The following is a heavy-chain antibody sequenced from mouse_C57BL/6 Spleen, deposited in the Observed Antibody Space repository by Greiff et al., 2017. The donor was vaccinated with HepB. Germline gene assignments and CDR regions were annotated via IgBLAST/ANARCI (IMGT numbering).Heavy chain of an antibody. D-gene: IGHD1-1*01. V-gene: IGHV5-6*01. J-gene: IGHJ1*03. CDR3: ARHSYYGSSLYWYFDF. CDR1: GFTFSSYG. Sequence: EVKVVESGGDLVKPGGSLKLSCAASGFTFSSYGMSWVRQTPDKRLEWVATISSGGSYTYYPDSVKGRFTISRDNAKNTLYLQMSSLKSEDTAMYYCARHSYYGSSLYWYFDFWGTGTTVTVSS. CDR2: ISSGGSYT.